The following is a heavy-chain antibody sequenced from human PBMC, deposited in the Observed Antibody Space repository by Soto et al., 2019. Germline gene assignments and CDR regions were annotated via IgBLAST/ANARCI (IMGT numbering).Heavy chain of an antibody. CDR1: GGSISSGDYY. V-gene: IGHV4-30-4*01. J-gene: IGHJ6*02. D-gene: IGHD2-21*02. Sequence: QVQLQESGPGLVKPSQTLSRTCTVSGGSISSGDYYWSWIRQPPGKGLEWIGYIYYSGSTYYNPSLKSRVTLSVDTSKNQFSLKLSSATAADTAVYYCARVNRLYYYGMDVWGQGTTVTVSS. CDR3: ARVNRLYYYGMDV. CDR2: IYYSGST.